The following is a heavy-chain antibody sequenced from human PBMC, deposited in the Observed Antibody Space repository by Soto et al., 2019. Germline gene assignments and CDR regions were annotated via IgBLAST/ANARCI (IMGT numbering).Heavy chain of an antibody. Sequence: GGSLRLSCAASGFTFSSYAMSWVRQAPGKGLEWVSAISGSGGSTYYADSVKGRFTISRDNSKNTLYLQMNSLRAEDTAVYYCAKDRTGFTVTAYYFDYWGQGTLGTVSA. CDR2: ISGSGGST. CDR1: GFTFSSYA. CDR3: AKDRTGFTVTAYYFDY. J-gene: IGHJ4*02. V-gene: IGHV3-23*01. D-gene: IGHD2-21*02.